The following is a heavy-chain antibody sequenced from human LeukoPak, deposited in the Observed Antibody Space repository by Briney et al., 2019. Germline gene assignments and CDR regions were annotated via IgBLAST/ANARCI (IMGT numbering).Heavy chain of an antibody. Sequence: SETLSLTCTVSGGSISSGSYYWSWIRQPAGKGLEWIGRIYTSGSTNYNPSLKSRVTISVDTSKNQFSLKLSSVTAADTAVYYCARGGWSGYFVDPWGQGTLVTVSS. CDR1: GGSISSGSYY. CDR3: ARGGWSGYFVDP. V-gene: IGHV4-61*02. CDR2: IYTSGST. D-gene: IGHD3-3*01. J-gene: IGHJ5*02.